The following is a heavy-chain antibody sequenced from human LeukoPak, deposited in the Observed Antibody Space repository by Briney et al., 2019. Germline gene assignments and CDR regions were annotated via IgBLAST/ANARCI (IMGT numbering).Heavy chain of an antibody. CDR2: IYYTGNT. CDR1: GGSISSSNSY. D-gene: IGHD3/OR15-3a*01. J-gene: IGHJ4*02. V-gene: IGHV4-39*01. Sequence: SQTLSLTCTVSGGSISSSNSYWGWIRQPPGKGLEWIGSIYYTGNTYYNASLKSRVTISIDTSKNQISLRLTSVTATDTAMYYCARQTGSGLFTLPGGQGTLVTVSS. CDR3: ARQTGSGLFTLP.